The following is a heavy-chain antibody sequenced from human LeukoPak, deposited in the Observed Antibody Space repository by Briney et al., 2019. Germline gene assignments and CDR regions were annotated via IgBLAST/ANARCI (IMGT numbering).Heavy chain of an antibody. CDR3: ARECEGGCSRGVNY. CDR2: ISAYNGNT. D-gene: IGHD2-2*01. Sequence: ASVKVSCKASGYTFTSYGISWVRQAPGQGLEWMGWISAYNGNTNYAQKLQGRVTMTTDTSTSTAYTELRSLRSDDTAVYYCARECEGGCSRGVNYWGQGTLVTVSS. CDR1: GYTFTSYG. V-gene: IGHV1-18*01. J-gene: IGHJ4*02.